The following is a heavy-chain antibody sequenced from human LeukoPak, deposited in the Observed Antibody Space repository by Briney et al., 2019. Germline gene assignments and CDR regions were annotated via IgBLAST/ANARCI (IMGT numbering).Heavy chain of an antibody. CDR3: ARVYYGRTYDYWYFDL. D-gene: IGHD3-10*01. V-gene: IGHV4-59*01. Sequence: SETLSPTCTVSGGSISGYYWSWIRQPPGKGLEWIGYIFYSGSTNYNPSLKSRVTISVDTSKNQFSLKLSSVTAADTAVYFCARVYYGRTYDYWYFDLWGRGTLVTVSS. J-gene: IGHJ2*01. CDR2: IFYSGST. CDR1: GGSISGYY.